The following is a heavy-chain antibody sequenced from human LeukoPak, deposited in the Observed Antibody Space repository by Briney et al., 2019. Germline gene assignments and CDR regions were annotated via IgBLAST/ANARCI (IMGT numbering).Heavy chain of an antibody. CDR2: ISAYNGNT. D-gene: IGHD4-17*01. Sequence: GASVKVPCKASGYTFTSYGIRWVRPAPGPGLEWMGWISAYNGNTNYAQKLQGRVTMTTDTSTSTAYMELRSLRSDDTAVYYCARDKWRPDYGDYVYFDPWGQGTLVTVSS. V-gene: IGHV1-18*01. CDR1: GYTFTSYG. CDR3: ARDKWRPDYGDYVYFDP. J-gene: IGHJ5*02.